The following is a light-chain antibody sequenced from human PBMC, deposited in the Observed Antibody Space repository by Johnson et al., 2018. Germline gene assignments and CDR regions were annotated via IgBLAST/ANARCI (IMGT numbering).Light chain of an antibody. Sequence: QSVLTQPPSVSAAPGQKVTISCSGSSSNIGNNYVSWYQQLPGTAPTLLIYENNKRPSGIPERFFAWKGGKLGNLGITRLQTGDEADYYCGTWDSSLSAGNVFGTGTKVTVL. V-gene: IGLV1-51*02. CDR1: SSNIGNNY. CDR3: GTWDSSLSAGNV. J-gene: IGLJ1*01. CDR2: ENN.